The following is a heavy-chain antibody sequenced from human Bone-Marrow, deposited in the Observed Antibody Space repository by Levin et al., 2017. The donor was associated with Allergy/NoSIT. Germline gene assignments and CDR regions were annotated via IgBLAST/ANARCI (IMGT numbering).Heavy chain of an antibody. J-gene: IGHJ4*02. CDR3: AIARGSYYPFDY. D-gene: IGHD1-26*01. Sequence: LSLTCAASGFPFSSYGMHWVRQAPGKGLEWVAVISYDGSNKYYADSVKGRFTISRDNSKNTLYLQMNSLRAEDTAVYYCAIARGSYYPFDYWGQGTLVTVSS. CDR2: ISYDGSNK. CDR1: GFPFSSYG. V-gene: IGHV3-30*03.